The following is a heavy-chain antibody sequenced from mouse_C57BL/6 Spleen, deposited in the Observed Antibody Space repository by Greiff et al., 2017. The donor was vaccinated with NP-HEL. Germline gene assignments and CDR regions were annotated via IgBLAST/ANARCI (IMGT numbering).Heavy chain of an antibody. D-gene: IGHD2-4*01. J-gene: IGHJ3*01. CDR3: ARVSYDYDSFAY. CDR1: GYSITSGYY. V-gene: IGHV3-6*01. CDR2: ISYDGSN. Sequence: EVKLQESGPGLVKPSQSLSLTCSVTGYSITSGYYWNWIRQFPGNKLEWMGYISYDGSNNYNPSLKNRISITRDTSKNQFFLKLNSVTTEDTATYYCARVSYDYDSFAYWGQGTLVTVSA.